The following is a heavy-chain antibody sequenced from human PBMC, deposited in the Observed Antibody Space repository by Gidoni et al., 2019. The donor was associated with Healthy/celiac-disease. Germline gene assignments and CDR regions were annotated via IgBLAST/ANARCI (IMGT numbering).Heavy chain of an antibody. D-gene: IGHD6-6*01. CDR1: GFTFSSYS. CDR2: ISSSSSYI. J-gene: IGHJ6*02. CDR3: ARLSLAARNSYYYYGMDV. V-gene: IGHV3-21*01. Sequence: EVQLVESGGGLVKPGGSLRLSCAASGFTFSSYSMNWVRQAPGKGLEWVSSISSSSSYIYYADSVKGRFTISRDNAKNSLYLQMNSLRAEDTAVYYCARLSLAARNSYYYYGMDVWGQGTTVTVSS.